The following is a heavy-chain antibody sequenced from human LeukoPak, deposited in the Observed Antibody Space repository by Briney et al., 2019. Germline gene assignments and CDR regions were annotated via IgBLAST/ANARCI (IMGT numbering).Heavy chain of an antibody. V-gene: IGHV4-34*03. CDR3: ATEGLAGTGAQWYVVDI. CDR1: GGPFRGDH. CDR2: INHSGTT. J-gene: IGHJ3*02. Sequence: SETLSLTCAVSGGPFRGDHWSWIRQPPGKGLEWIGEINHSGTTNYNPSLKSRLTISVDTSKNQVSLKLTSVTPADTAVYYLATEGLAGTGAQWYVVDIWGQGTMVT. D-gene: IGHD6-13*01.